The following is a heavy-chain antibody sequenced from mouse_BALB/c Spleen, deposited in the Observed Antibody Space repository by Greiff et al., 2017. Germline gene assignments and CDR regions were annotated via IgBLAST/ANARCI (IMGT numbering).Heavy chain of an antibody. J-gene: IGHJ2*01. Sequence: EVQLQESGGGLVKPGGSLKLSCAASGFTFSSYAMSWVRQTPEKRLEWVASISSGGSTYYPDSVKGRFTISRDNARNILYLQMSSLRSEDTAMYYCAREVYSTGFDYWGQGTTLTVSS. D-gene: IGHD1-1*01. CDR1: GFTFSSYA. V-gene: IGHV5-6-5*01. CDR3: AREVYSTGFDY. CDR2: ISSGGST.